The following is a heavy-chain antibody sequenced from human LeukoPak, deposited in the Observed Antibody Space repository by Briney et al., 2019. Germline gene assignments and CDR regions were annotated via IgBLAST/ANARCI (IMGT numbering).Heavy chain of an antibody. CDR2: IYTSGST. Sequence: SETLSLTCTVSGGSISSYYWSWIRQPAGKGLEWIGRIYTSGSTNYNPSLKSRVTMSVDTSKNQFSLKLSSVTAADTAVYYCARDRYYYDSSGYYHLDYWGQGTLVTVSS. CDR1: GGSISSYY. J-gene: IGHJ4*02. V-gene: IGHV4-4*07. D-gene: IGHD3-22*01. CDR3: ARDRYYYDSSGYYHLDY.